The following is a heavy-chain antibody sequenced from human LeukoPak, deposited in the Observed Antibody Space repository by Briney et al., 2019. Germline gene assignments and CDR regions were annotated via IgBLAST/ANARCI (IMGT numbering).Heavy chain of an antibody. V-gene: IGHV1-69*13. CDR2: IIPIFGTA. CDR3: ARDRGYCGGGSCYEVDY. Sequence: ASVNVSCTASGGTFSSYAISWVRQAPGQGLEWMGGIIPIFGTANYAQKFQGRVTITADESTSTAYMELSSLRSEDTAVYYCARDRGYCGGGSCYEVDYWGQGTLVTVSS. D-gene: IGHD2-15*01. CDR1: GGTFSSYA. J-gene: IGHJ4*02.